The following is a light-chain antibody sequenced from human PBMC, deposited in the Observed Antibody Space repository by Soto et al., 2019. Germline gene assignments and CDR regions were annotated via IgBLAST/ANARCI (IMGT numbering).Light chain of an antibody. CDR3: QQYETFSGT. CDR2: DAS. J-gene: IGKJ1*01. V-gene: IGKV1-5*01. Sequence: DSQMAQSPSTLSPSVGDTLTVSCRASQSVSGWLAWYQQKPGEAPKLLIYDASALPRGVPSRFSGSGSGTKFTLTIASLQPDDFATYYCQQYETFSGTFGPGTKVDI. CDR1: QSVSGW.